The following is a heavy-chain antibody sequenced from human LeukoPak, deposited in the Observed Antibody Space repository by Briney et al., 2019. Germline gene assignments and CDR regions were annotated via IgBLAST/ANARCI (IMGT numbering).Heavy chain of an antibody. CDR1: GGSISSSNW. Sequence: PSETLSLTCAVSGGSISSSNWWSWVRQPPGKGLEWIGEIYHSGSTTYNPSLKSRVTISVDKSKNQFSLRLSSVTAADTAVYFCAREIEVGASRYFDYWGQGTLVTVSS. V-gene: IGHV4-4*02. CDR3: AREIEVGASRYFDY. D-gene: IGHD2-15*01. J-gene: IGHJ4*02. CDR2: IYHSGST.